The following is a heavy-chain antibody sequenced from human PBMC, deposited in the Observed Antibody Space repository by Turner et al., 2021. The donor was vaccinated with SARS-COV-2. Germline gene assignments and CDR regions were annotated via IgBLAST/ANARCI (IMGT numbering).Heavy chain of an antibody. V-gene: IGHV4-39*01. D-gene: IGHD6-13*01. CDR3: ARHWEVAAAAYLARFDP. J-gene: IGHJ5*02. CDR1: GGSISSSSYY. CDR2: IYYSGST. Sequence: QLQLQESGPGLVKPSETLSLTCTVSGGSISSSSYYWGWIRQPPGKGLEWIGSIYYSGSTYYNPSLKSRVTISVDTSKNQFSLKRSSVTAADTAVYYCARHWEVAAAAYLARFDPWGQGTLVTVSS.